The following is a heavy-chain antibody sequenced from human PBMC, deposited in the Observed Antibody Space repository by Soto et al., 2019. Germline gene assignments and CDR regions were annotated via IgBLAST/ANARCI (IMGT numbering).Heavy chain of an antibody. CDR3: ARRYSSGFDF. Sequence: SETLSLTCAVYGGSFSGYYWSWIRQPPGKGLEWIGYIYYSGSTNYNPSLKSRVTISVGTSKNQFSLKLSSVTAADTAVYYCARRYSSGFDFWGQGTLVTVSS. V-gene: IGHV4-59*08. CDR2: IYYSGST. D-gene: IGHD6-19*01. J-gene: IGHJ4*02. CDR1: GGSFSGYY.